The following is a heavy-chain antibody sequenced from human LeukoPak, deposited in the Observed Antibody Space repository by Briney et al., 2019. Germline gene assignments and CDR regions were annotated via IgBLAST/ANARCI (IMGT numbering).Heavy chain of an antibody. CDR2: LYSGGSA. V-gene: IGHV3-66*01. Sequence: GGSLRLSCAASGLTVSSNCMSWVRPAPGKRLEWVSVLYSGGSAHYADSVKGRFTISRDSSKNTLYLQMNSLRAEDTAVYYCARGGGYFYDSSGYPYFDYWGQGTLVTVSS. D-gene: IGHD3-22*01. CDR1: GLTVSSNC. J-gene: IGHJ4*02. CDR3: ARGGGYFYDSSGYPYFDY.